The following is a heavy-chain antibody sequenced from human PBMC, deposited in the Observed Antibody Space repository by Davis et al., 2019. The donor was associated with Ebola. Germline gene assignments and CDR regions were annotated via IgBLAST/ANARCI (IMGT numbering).Heavy chain of an antibody. D-gene: IGHD6-13*01. CDR2: IWYDGSNK. J-gene: IGHJ4*02. CDR3: ARDPYSSPDY. Sequence: GGSLSLSCAASGFTFSSSGLHWVRQAPPQGLSCVAVIWYDGSNKYYADSVKGRFTISRNNAKNSLYLQMNRLRAEDTAVYYCARDPYSSPDYWGQGTLVTVSS. CDR1: GFTFSSSG. V-gene: IGHV3-33*08.